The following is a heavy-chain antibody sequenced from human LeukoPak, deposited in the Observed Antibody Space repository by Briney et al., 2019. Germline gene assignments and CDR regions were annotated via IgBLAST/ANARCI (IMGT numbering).Heavy chain of an antibody. J-gene: IGHJ4*02. V-gene: IGHV3-23*01. CDR2: IIGDGGGI. CDR1: GFTFSTYA. D-gene: IGHD2/OR15-2a*01. CDR3: AKDRIPDGKYSIDF. Sequence: GGSLRLSCAASGFTFSTYAMNWVRQAPGKGLGWVSVIIGDGGGIQYADSVKGRFTISRDNSRNTLYLQMNSLRAEDTAVYYCAKDRIPDGKYSIDFWGQGTLVTVSS.